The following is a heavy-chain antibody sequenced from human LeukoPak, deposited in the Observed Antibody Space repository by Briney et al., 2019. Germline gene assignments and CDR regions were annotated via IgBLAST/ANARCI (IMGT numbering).Heavy chain of an antibody. CDR2: ISGSGGST. D-gene: IGHD3-3*01. V-gene: IGHV3-23*01. CDR1: GFTFSSYA. J-gene: IGHJ3*02. Sequence: GGSLRLSCAASGFTFSSYAMSWVCQAPGKGLEWVSAISGSGGSTYYADSVKGRFTISRDNSKNTLYLQMNSLRAEDTAVYYCAKSPTRGYDALDDIWGQGTMVTVSS. CDR3: AKSPTRGYDALDDI.